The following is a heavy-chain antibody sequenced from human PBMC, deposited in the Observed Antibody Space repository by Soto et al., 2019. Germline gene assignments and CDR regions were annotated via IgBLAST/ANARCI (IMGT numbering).Heavy chain of an antibody. Sequence: GGSLRLSCAASGFTFSTAWINWVRQAPGKGLEWVGRIKSKIDGGTTDFAASVKGRFAISRDDSTDMVYLQMNSLRAEDTAVYYCAKDLRDIAAIPGATYVWGKGTTVTVSS. CDR3: AKDLRDIAAIPGATYV. D-gene: IGHD2-2*01. CDR1: GFTFSTAW. V-gene: IGHV3-15*07. J-gene: IGHJ6*03. CDR2: IKSKIDGGTT.